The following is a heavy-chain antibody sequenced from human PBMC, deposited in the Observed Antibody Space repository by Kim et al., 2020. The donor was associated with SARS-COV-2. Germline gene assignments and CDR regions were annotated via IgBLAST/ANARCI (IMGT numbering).Heavy chain of an antibody. J-gene: IGHJ4*02. V-gene: IGHV4-39*01. D-gene: IGHD1-7*01. CDR3: ARRSITGTSIDY. Sequence: SETLSLTCTVSGGSISGSSAYWGWIRQPPGKGLEWIGNMYYGGSTYYNPSLKSRVTISVDTSKNQFSLKLSSVTATDTAVYYCARRSITGTSIDYWGQGTLVNVSS. CDR2: MYYGGST. CDR1: GGSISGSSAY.